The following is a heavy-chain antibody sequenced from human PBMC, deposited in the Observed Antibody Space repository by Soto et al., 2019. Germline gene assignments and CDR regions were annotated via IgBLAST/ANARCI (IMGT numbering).Heavy chain of an antibody. V-gene: IGHV1-2*04. J-gene: IGHJ3*02. CDR3: ARDQGLGGYCGYDLSEPANDAFDI. Sequence: ASVKVSCKASGYTFTGYYMHWVRQAPGQGLEWMGWINPNSGGTNYAQKFQGWVTMTRDTSISTAYMELSRLRSDDTAVYYCARDQGLGGYCGYDLSEPANDAFDIWGQGTMVTVSS. D-gene: IGHD5-12*01. CDR1: GYTFTGYY. CDR2: INPNSGGT.